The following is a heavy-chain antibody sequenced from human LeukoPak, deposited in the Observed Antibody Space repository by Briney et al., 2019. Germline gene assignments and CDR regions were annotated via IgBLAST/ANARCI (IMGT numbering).Heavy chain of an antibody. CDR2: IIPIFGTA. CDR1: GGTFSSYA. V-gene: IGHV1-69*01. D-gene: IGHD3-3*01. Sequence: SVKVSCKASGGTFSSYAISWVRQAPGQGLEWMGGIIPIFGTANYAQKFQGRVTITADESTSTAYMELSSLRSEDTAVYYCAKKPSGSQPFDYWGQGTLVTVSS. J-gene: IGHJ4*02. CDR3: AKKPSGSQPFDY.